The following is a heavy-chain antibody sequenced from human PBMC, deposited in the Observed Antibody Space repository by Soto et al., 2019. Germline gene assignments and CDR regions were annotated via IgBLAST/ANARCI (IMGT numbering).Heavy chain of an antibody. CDR1: CGSFSSYY. J-gene: IGHJ4*02. CDR3: ARTSRFDC. D-gene: IGHD6-6*01. V-gene: IGHV4-34*01. Sequence: QVQLQQWGAGLLKPSETLSLTCAVYCGSFSSYYWSWIRQPPGKGLEWIGEINHSGSTNYNPSLMSSVXXSGATSKNQFSLKLSSVTAADTAVYYCARTSRFDCWGQGTLVTVSS. CDR2: INHSGST.